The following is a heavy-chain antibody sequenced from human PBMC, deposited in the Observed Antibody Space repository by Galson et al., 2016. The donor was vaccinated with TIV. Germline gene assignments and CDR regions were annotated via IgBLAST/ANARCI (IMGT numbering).Heavy chain of an antibody. J-gene: IGHJ4*02. D-gene: IGHD1/OR15-1a*01. Sequence: SLRLSCAASGFDVSRNYMNWVRQAPGKGLEWVSVLYVLDTTYYADSVKGRFTVSRDTPKNTLYLEMTDLRAEDTAVYYCATTGGTNWNYFDNWDQGALVTVSS. V-gene: IGHV3-53*01. CDR1: GFDVSRNY. CDR3: ATTGGTNWNYFDN. CDR2: LYVLDTT.